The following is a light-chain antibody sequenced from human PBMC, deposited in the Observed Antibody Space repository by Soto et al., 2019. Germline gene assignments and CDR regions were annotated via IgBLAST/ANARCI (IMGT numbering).Light chain of an antibody. CDR3: QSYDNSLTGYV. Sequence: QSVRTQPPSVSGAPGQRGTISCTGTSSNVGAGYDVHWYQHLPGTAPKLLIYSNNNRPSGVPDRFSASKSGASASLAITRLQAEDEADYYCQSYDNSLTGYVFGTGTKVTVL. CDR1: SSNVGAGYD. V-gene: IGLV1-40*01. J-gene: IGLJ1*01. CDR2: SNN.